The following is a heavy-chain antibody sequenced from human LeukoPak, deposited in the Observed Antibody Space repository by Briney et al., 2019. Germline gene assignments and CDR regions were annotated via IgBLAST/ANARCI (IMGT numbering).Heavy chain of an antibody. V-gene: IGHV3-15*01. Sequence: PGGSLRLSCAPAGFSFSNAWMSWVRQAPGKGLEWVGRIKRKTDGATTDYGAPVKGRFTISRDDSKNTLYLQMNSLKTEDTAVYYCTTVSYSNYGFDYWGRGTLVTVSS. CDR2: IKRKTDGATT. D-gene: IGHD4-11*01. CDR1: GFSFSNAW. CDR3: TTVSYSNYGFDY. J-gene: IGHJ4*02.